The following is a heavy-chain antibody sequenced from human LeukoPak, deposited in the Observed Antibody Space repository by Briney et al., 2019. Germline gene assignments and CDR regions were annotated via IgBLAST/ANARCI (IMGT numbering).Heavy chain of an antibody. Sequence: ASVKVSCKASGYTFTSYYMHWVRQAPGQGLEWMGIINPSGGSTSYAQKFQGRVTMTRDTSTSTVYMELSSLRSEDTAVYYCARGSGYKAEGPRGFDYWGQGTLVTVSS. V-gene: IGHV1-46*01. J-gene: IGHJ4*02. CDR1: GYTFTSYY. D-gene: IGHD2-2*02. CDR3: ARGSGYKAEGPRGFDY. CDR2: INPSGGST.